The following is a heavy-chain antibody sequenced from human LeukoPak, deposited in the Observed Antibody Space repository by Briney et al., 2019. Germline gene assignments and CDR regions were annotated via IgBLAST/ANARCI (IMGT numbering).Heavy chain of an antibody. Sequence: GGSLRLSCTASGFTFSSYWMTWVRQAPGKGLEWVLAISGSGGSTYYADSVKGRFTISRDNSKNTLYLQMNSLRAEDTTVYYCANGGDYYDSSGYGSFDYWGQGTLVTVSS. CDR3: ANGGDYYDSSGYGSFDY. V-gene: IGHV3-23*01. J-gene: IGHJ4*02. CDR2: ISGSGGST. CDR1: GFTFSSYW. D-gene: IGHD3-22*01.